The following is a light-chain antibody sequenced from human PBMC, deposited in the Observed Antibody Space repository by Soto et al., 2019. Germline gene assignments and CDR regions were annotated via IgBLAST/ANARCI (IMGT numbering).Light chain of an antibody. CDR2: GAS. V-gene: IGKV1-33*01. Sequence: QLTQSPSSLSASVGDRVTITCQASQDITNYLSWYQQKPGKAPKLLIYGASNLQTGVPSRFSGGGSGTDFTLTIRGLQPEDIATYYCQHYGDFPFTFGPGTRWIS. CDR1: QDITNY. J-gene: IGKJ3*01. CDR3: QHYGDFPFT.